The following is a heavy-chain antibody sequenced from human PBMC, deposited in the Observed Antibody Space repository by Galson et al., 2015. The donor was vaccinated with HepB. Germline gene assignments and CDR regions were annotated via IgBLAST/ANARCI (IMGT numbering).Heavy chain of an antibody. J-gene: IGHJ5*02. CDR2: IWYDGSNK. CDR1: GFTFSSYG. D-gene: IGHD6-13*01. V-gene: IGHV3-33*01. CDR3: ARDSGYSSSWYRWFDP. Sequence: SLRLSCAASGFTFSSYGMHWVRQAPGKGLEWVAVIWYDGSNKYYADSVKGRFTISRDNSKNTLYLQMNSLRAEDTAVYYCARDSGYSSSWYRWFDPWGQGTLVTVSS.